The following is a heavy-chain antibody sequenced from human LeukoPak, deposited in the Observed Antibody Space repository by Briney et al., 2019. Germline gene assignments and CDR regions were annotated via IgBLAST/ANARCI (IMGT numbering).Heavy chain of an antibody. CDR2: IIPIFGTA. J-gene: IGHJ4*02. D-gene: IGHD2-15*01. V-gene: IGHV1-69*06. CDR3: AREAVVAATPYYFDY. CDR1: GGTFGSYA. Sequence: ASVKVSCKASGGTFGSYAISWVRQAPGQGLEWMGGIIPIFGTANYAQKFQGRVTITADKSTSTAYMELSSLRSEDTAVYYCAREAVVAATPYYFDYWGQGTLVTVSS.